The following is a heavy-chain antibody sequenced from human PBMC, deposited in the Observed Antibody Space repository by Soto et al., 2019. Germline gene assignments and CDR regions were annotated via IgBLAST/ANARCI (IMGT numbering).Heavy chain of an antibody. Sequence: SETLSLTCTVSGGSISSYYWSWIRQPPGKGLEWIGYIYYSGSTNYNPSLKSRVTISVDTSKNQFSLKLSSVTAADTAVYYCAREDCSGGSCYSPYWGQGTLVTVSS. CDR2: IYYSGST. D-gene: IGHD2-15*01. V-gene: IGHV4-59*01. CDR3: AREDCSGGSCYSPY. J-gene: IGHJ4*02. CDR1: GGSISSYY.